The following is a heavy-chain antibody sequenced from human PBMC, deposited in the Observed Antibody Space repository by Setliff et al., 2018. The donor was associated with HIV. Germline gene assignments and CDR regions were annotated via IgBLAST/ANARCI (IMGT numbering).Heavy chain of an antibody. J-gene: IGHJ4*02. CDR1: GGSISSYY. CDR3: ASITGSTIDY. D-gene: IGHD1-7*01. V-gene: IGHV4-39*01. CDR2: IYYSGCT. Sequence: SETLSLTCTVSGGSISSYYWGWIRQPPGKGLEWIGTIYYSGCTYYNPSLKSRVTISVDTSKNQFSLKLSSVTAADTAVYYCASITGSTIDYWGQGTLVTVSS.